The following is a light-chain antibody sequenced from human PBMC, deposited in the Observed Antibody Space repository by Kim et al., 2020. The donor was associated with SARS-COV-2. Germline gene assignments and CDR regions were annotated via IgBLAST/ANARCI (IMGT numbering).Light chain of an antibody. CDR2: RDN. CDR1: SNHVGYER. CDR3: SALDSGLSAWV. J-gene: IGLJ3*02. Sequence: HTATITSTVNSNHVGYERVVWLHHHHGHPPKLLSYRDNNRPSEISKGFSTSRSGNTASLTISGLQPYDESDYYCSALDSGLSAWVFCRGAQLAVL. V-gene: IGLV10-54*02.